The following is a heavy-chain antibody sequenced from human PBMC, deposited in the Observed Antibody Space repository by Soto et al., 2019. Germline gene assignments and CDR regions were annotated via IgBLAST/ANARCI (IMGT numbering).Heavy chain of an antibody. CDR3: ARGHVDTAMVTAGFDP. V-gene: IGHV1-8*01. Sequence: QVQLVQSGAEVKKPGASVKVSCKASGYTFTSYDINWVRQATGQGLEWMGWMNPNSGNTGYAQKFQGRVTMTRNTSISTAYMELSSLRSEDTAVYYFARGHVDTAMVTAGFDPWGPGTLVTVSS. CDR1: GYTFTSYD. CDR2: MNPNSGNT. J-gene: IGHJ5*02. D-gene: IGHD5-18*01.